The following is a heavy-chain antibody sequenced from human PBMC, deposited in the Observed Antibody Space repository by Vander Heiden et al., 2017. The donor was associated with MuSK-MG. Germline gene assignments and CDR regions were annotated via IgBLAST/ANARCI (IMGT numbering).Heavy chain of an antibody. CDR1: GFTFTSSA. D-gene: IGHD6-6*01. CDR2: IVVGSGNT. CDR3: AASLEDSSASGWYYDL. V-gene: IGHV1-58*01. J-gene: IGHJ2*01. Sequence: QMQLVQSGPEVKKPGTSVKVSCKASGFTFTSSAVQWVRQARGQRLEWIGWIVVGSGNTKYAQKGQERVTITRDMSTSTADMERSSMRSEEPAVYYCAASLEDSSASGWYYDLGGRGSMVTVYS.